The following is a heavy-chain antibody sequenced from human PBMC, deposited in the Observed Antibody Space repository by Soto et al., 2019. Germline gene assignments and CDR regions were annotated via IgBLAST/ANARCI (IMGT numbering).Heavy chain of an antibody. D-gene: IGHD3-10*01. J-gene: IGHJ4*02. V-gene: IGHV3-23*01. Sequence: GGSLRLSCAASGFTFSSYAISWVRQAPGKGLEWVSAISGSGGSTYYADSAKGRFTISRDNSKNTLYLQMNSLRAEDTAVYYCAKAVLMVRGAAYYFDYWGQGTLVTVSS. CDR3: AKAVLMVRGAAYYFDY. CDR1: GFTFSSYA. CDR2: ISGSGGST.